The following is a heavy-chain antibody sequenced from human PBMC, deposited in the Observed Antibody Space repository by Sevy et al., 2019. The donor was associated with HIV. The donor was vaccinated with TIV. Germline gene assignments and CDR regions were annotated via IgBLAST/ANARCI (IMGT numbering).Heavy chain of an antibody. D-gene: IGHD6-13*01. Sequence: GGSLRLSCAASGFTFSTYTMNWVHQAPGKGLEWVSGISGSGGSTYYADSVKGRFTISRDKSKNTLYLQMNNLRAEDTAVYYCAKGDSTFYGMDVWGQGTTVTVSS. J-gene: IGHJ6*02. V-gene: IGHV3-23*01. CDR3: AKGDSTFYGMDV. CDR1: GFTFSTYT. CDR2: ISGSGGST.